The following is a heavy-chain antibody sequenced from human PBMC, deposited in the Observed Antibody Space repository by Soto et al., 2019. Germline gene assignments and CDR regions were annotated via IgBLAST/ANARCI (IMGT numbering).Heavy chain of an antibody. CDR3: ATERYYYYYGMDV. CDR1: GYTFTSYG. V-gene: IGHV1-18*01. Sequence: ASVKVSCKASGYTFTSYGISWVRQAPGQGLEWMGWISAYNGNTNYAQKLQGRVTMTTDTSTSTAYMELRSPRSDDTAVYYCATERYYYYYGMDVWGQGTTVTVSS. J-gene: IGHJ6*02. CDR2: ISAYNGNT.